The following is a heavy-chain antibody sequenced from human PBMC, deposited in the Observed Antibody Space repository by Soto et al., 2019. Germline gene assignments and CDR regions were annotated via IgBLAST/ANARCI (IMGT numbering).Heavy chain of an antibody. CDR2: IYPSDSDT. CDR3: ARGGVSTRTFDY. Sequence: GESLKISCQGSGYNFAGYWIAWVRQMPGKGLELMGIIYPSDSDTRYRPSFQGQVTISADRSISSAYLQWSSLRASDTAMYYCARGGVSTRTFDYWGQGTPVTVSS. J-gene: IGHJ4*02. V-gene: IGHV5-51*01. CDR1: GYNFAGYW. D-gene: IGHD3-3*01.